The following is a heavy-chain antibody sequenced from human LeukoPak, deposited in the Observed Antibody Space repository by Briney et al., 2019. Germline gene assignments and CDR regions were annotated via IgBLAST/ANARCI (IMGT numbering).Heavy chain of an antibody. D-gene: IGHD3-10*01. CDR2: IIPIFGTA. CDR3: ARGDYYGSGTYYKKTVDY. V-gene: IGHV1-69*05. Sequence: ASVKVSCKASGGTFSSYAISWVRQAPGQGLEWMGGIIPIFGTANYAQKLQGRVTMTTDTSTSTAYMELRSLRSDDTAVYYCARGDYYGSGTYYKKTVDYWGQGTLVTVSS. CDR1: GGTFSSYA. J-gene: IGHJ4*02.